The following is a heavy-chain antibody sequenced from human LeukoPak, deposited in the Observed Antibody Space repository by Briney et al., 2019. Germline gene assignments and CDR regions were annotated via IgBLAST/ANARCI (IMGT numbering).Heavy chain of an antibody. D-gene: IGHD3-9*01. Sequence: SETLSLTCSVSGGSVSSFYWSWIRQPPGKGLEWIAYIYYSGSTYSNPSLKSRVTISLDTPKNQISLKLSSVTAADTAVYFCARHQGDYDILTGYPRPYFDYWGRGTLVTVSS. CDR3: ARHQGDYDILTGYPRPYFDY. V-gene: IGHV4-59*08. CDR2: IYYSGST. J-gene: IGHJ4*02. CDR1: GGSVSSFY.